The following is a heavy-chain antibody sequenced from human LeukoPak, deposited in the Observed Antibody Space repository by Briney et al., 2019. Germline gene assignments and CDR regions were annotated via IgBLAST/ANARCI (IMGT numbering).Heavy chain of an antibody. CDR2: ISGSGGST. Sequence: GGSLRLYCAASGFTFSSYAMSWVRQAPGKGLEWVSAISGSGGSTYYADSVKGRFTISRDNSKNTLYLQMNSLRAEDTAVYYCAKVSGDSTWPYYFDYWGQGTLVTVSS. D-gene: IGHD2-21*02. J-gene: IGHJ4*02. CDR3: AKVSGDSTWPYYFDY. V-gene: IGHV3-23*01. CDR1: GFTFSSYA.